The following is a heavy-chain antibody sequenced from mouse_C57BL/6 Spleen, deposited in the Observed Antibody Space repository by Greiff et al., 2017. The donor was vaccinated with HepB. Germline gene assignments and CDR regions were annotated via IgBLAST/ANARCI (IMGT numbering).Heavy chain of an antibody. Sequence: EVQLQQSGPVLVKPGPSVKISCKASGFTFTDYYMHWVKQSHGKSLEWIGLVYPYNGGTSYNQKFKGKATLTVDTSSSTAYMELNSLTSEDSAVYYCARDYYGSSPSYWYFDVWGTGTTVTVSS. CDR1: GFTFTDYY. V-gene: IGHV1-36*01. CDR3: ARDYYGSSPSYWYFDV. J-gene: IGHJ1*03. CDR2: VYPYNGGT. D-gene: IGHD1-1*01.